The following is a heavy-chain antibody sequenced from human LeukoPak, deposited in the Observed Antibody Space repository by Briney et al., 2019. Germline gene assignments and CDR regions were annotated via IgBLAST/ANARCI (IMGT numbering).Heavy chain of an antibody. V-gene: IGHV4-34*01. Sequence: SETLSLTCAVYGGSLSGYYWSWIRQPPGKGLEWIGEINHSGSTNYNPSLKSRVTISVDTSKNQFSLKLSSVTAADTAVYYCARGPRITIFGVVITEGPYYFDYWGQGTLVTVSS. CDR1: GGSLSGYY. CDR2: INHSGST. D-gene: IGHD3-3*01. CDR3: ARGPRITIFGVVITEGPYYFDY. J-gene: IGHJ4*02.